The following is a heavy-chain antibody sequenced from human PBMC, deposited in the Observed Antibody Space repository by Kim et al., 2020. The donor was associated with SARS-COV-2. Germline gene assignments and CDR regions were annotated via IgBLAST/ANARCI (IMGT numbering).Heavy chain of an antibody. Sequence: SSSSYIYYADSVKGRFTIARDNAKNSLYLQMNSLRAEDTAVYYCARDAEAYWGQGTLVTVSS. CDR3: ARDAEAY. J-gene: IGHJ4*02. V-gene: IGHV3-21*01. CDR2: SSSSYI.